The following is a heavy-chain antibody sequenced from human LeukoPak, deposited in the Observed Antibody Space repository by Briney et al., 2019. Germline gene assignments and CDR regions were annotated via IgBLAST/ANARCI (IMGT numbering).Heavy chain of an antibody. Sequence: GSLRLSCAASGFTFSSYAMSWVRQAPGKGLEWVSAISGSGGSTYYADSVKGRFTISRDNSKNTLYLQMNSLRAEDTAVYYCAKDRGGNSAGSYWYFDLWGSGTLVTVSS. CDR2: ISGSGGST. D-gene: IGHD4-23*01. CDR1: GFTFSSYA. V-gene: IGHV3-23*01. CDR3: AKDRGGNSAGSYWYFDL. J-gene: IGHJ2*01.